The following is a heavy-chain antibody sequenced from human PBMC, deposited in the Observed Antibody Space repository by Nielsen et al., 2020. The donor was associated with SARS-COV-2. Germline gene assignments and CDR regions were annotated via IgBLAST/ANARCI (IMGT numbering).Heavy chain of an antibody. J-gene: IGHJ3*02. V-gene: IGHV3-9*01. D-gene: IGHD4-17*01. Sequence: SLKISCAASGFTFDDYAMHWVRQAPGKGLEWVSGISWNSGSIGYADSVKGRFTISRDNAKNSLYLQMNSLRAEDTAVYYCAKDYGDYAAFDIWGQGTMVTVSS. CDR2: ISWNSGSI. CDR3: AKDYGDYAAFDI. CDR1: GFTFDDYA.